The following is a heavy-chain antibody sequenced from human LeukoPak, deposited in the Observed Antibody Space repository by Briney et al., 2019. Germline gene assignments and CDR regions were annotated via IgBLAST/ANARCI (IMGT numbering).Heavy chain of an antibody. CDR3: ARPLNDYTFDY. V-gene: IGHV1-2*02. J-gene: IGHJ4*02. CDR2: INPNNGGT. Sequence: GASVKVSCKASGYTFTGYNMHWVRQAPGQGLEWMGWINPNNGGTIYAQKFRGRVIMTRDTSISTAYMELSSLRSDDTAVYYCARPLNDYTFDYWGQGTLVTVSS. CDR1: GYTFTGYN. D-gene: IGHD4-11*01.